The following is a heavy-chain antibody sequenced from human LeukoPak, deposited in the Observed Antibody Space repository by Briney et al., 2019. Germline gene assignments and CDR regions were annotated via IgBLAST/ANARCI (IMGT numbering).Heavy chain of an antibody. Sequence: GGSLRLSCAASGFTFSSYSMNWVRQAPGKGLEWVSSISSSSSYIYYADSVKGRFTISRDNAKNSLYLQMNSLRAEDTALYYCAKEGGSGSYSYYYYYGMDVWGQGTTVTVSS. CDR1: GFTFSSYS. CDR2: ISSSSSYI. V-gene: IGHV3-21*04. CDR3: AKEGGSGSYSYYYYYGMDV. D-gene: IGHD3-10*01. J-gene: IGHJ6*02.